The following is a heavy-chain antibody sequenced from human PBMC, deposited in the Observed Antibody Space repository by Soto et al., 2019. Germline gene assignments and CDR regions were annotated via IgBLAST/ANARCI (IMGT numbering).Heavy chain of an antibody. CDR1: GYNFTNYW. V-gene: IGHV5-51*01. CDR2: IYPGDSDT. CDR3: AGGGVRGVVTRTRDYYGMDV. Sequence: GESLKISCKGSGYNFTNYWIGWVRQMPGKGLESMGIIYPGDSDTRYNPSFQGQVTISADKSISTAYLQWSSLKASDTAMYYCAGGGVRGVVTRTRDYYGMDVWGQGTTVTVSS. J-gene: IGHJ6*02. D-gene: IGHD3-10*01.